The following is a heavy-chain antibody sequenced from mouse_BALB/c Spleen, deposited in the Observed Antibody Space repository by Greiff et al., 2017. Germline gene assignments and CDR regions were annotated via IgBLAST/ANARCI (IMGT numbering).Heavy chain of an antibody. CDR1: GFTFSSFG. CDR2: ISSGSSTI. CDR3: ARFEESTRSLDY. Sequence: DVMLVESGGGLVQPGGSRKLSCAASGFTFSSFGMHWVRQAPEKGLEWVAYISSGSSTIYYADTVKGRFTISRDNPKNTLFLQMTSLRSEDTAMYYCARFEESTRSLDYWGQGTTLTVSS. J-gene: IGHJ2*01. V-gene: IGHV5-17*02. D-gene: IGHD2-1*01.